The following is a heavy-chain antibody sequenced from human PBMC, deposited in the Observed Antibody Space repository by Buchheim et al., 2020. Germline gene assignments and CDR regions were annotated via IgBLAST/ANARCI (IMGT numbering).Heavy chain of an antibody. J-gene: IGHJ2*01. CDR3: ARRGGPVIASAGSSWYVEL. Sequence: EVQLVESGGGSVQPGGSLRLSCAASGFTFSSYSMNWVRQAPGRGLEWLSYITSSGGAIYYADSVKGRFTISRDSAKNSLYLQMNSMTAEDTAVYYCARRGGPVIASAGSSWYVELWGRGTL. V-gene: IGHV3-48*01. CDR2: ITSSGGAI. CDR1: GFTFSSYS. D-gene: IGHD6-13*01.